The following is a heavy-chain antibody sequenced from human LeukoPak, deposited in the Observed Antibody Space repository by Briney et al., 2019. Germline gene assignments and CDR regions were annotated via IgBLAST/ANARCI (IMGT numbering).Heavy chain of an antibody. CDR3: ARVGSGSFNY. D-gene: IGHD3-10*01. CDR2: IYYSGST. Sequence: KSSETLPLTCTVSGGSISSSSYYRGWIRQPPGKGLEWIGSIYYSGSTYYNPSLKSRVTISVDTSKNQFSLKLSSVTAADTAVYYCARVGSGSFNYWGQGTLVTVSS. V-gene: IGHV4-39*01. J-gene: IGHJ4*02. CDR1: GGSISSSSYY.